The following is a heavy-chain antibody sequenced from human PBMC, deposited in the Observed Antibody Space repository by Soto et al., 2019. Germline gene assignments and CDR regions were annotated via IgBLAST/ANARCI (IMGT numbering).Heavy chain of an antibody. CDR1: GYSFTSYW. J-gene: IGHJ4*02. CDR2: IYPGDSDT. V-gene: IGHV5-51*01. Sequence: GESLKISCKGSGYSFTSYWICWVRQMPGKGLEWMGIIYPGDSDTRYSPSFQGQVTISADKSISTAYLQWSSLKASDTAMYYCARAGVYDSSGYYYKVFDYWGQGTLVTVSS. CDR3: ARAGVYDSSGYYYKVFDY. D-gene: IGHD3-22*01.